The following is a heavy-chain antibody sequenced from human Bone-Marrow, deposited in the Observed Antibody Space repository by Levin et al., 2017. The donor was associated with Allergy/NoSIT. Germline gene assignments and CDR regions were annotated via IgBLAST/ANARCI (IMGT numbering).Heavy chain of an antibody. CDR3: TRDRPIDY. V-gene: IGHV3-74*01. Sequence: PGGSLRLSCAGSGFTFSNFWMNWVRQAPGKGLVWVSRISSDGGATAYADFVKGRFTISRDNAKNTLFLQMSSLRAEDTAVYYCTRDRPIDYWGQGTLVTVSS. J-gene: IGHJ4*02. CDR1: GFTFSNFW. CDR2: ISSDGGAT.